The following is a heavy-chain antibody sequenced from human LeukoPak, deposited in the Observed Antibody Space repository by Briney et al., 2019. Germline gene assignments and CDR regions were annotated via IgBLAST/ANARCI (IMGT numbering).Heavy chain of an antibody. D-gene: IGHD6-19*01. J-gene: IGHJ6*02. CDR1: GGSISSYY. V-gene: IGHV4-59*01. CDR2: IYYSGCT. CDR3: ARLIAVAGTPVEESNYYYGMDV. Sequence: SETLSLTCTVSGGSISSYYWSWIRQPPGKGLEWIGYIYYSGCTNYNPSLKSRVTISVDTSKNQFSLKLSSVTAADTAVYYCARLIAVAGTPVEESNYYYGMDVWGQGTTVTASS.